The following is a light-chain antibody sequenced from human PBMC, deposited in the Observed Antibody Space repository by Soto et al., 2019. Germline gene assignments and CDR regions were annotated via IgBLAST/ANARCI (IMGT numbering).Light chain of an antibody. CDR3: QQYGRSPFT. V-gene: IGKV3-20*01. J-gene: IGKJ3*01. CDR1: QSVSGSY. CDR2: GAS. Sequence: EIVLTQSPGTLSLSPGERAALSCRASQSVSGSYVAWYQQKPGQAPRLLIYGASNRATGIPGRFSGSGSGTDFTLTITRLEPEDFAVYSCQQYGRSPFTFGPGTKVDIK.